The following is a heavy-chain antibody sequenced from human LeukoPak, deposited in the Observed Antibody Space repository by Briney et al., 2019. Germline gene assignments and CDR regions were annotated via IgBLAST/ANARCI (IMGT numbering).Heavy chain of an antibody. CDR3: ARERTFTMIVVVSAFDI. Sequence: GGSLRLSCAASGFTFSSYGMHWVRQAPGKGLEWVAFIRYDGSNKYYADSVKGRFTISRDNSKNTLYLQMNSLRAEDTALYYCARERTFTMIVVVSAFDIWGQGTMVTVSS. D-gene: IGHD3-22*01. J-gene: IGHJ3*02. V-gene: IGHV3-30*02. CDR2: IRYDGSNK. CDR1: GFTFSSYG.